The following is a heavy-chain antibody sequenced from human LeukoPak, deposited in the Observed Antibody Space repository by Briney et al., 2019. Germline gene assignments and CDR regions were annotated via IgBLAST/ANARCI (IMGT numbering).Heavy chain of an antibody. CDR1: GFTFSSYA. CDR3: ARDSLATDTKAAAGHLNWFDP. J-gene: IGHJ5*02. Sequence: PGGSLRLSCAASGFTFSSYAMHWVRQAPGKGLEWVAVISYDGSNKYYADSVKGRFTISRDNSKNTLYLQMNSLRAEDTAVYYCARDSLATDTKAAAGHLNWFDPWGQGTLVTVSS. CDR2: ISYDGSNK. D-gene: IGHD6-13*01. V-gene: IGHV3-30-3*01.